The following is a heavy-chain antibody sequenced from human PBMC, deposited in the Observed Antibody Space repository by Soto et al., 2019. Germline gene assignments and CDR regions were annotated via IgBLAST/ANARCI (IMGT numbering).Heavy chain of an antibody. CDR3: AIPEAGDFHY. J-gene: IGHJ4*02. CDR2: IFNSGST. Sequence: SETLSLTCAVSGASISNTDWWSWVRPPPGKGLEWLGEIFNSGSTYYNPSLKNRGTISVDNSKNQFSLTLTSVTAADTAVYYCAIPEAGDFHYSGQGALVTVSS. V-gene: IGHV4-4*02. D-gene: IGHD6-13*01. CDR1: GASISNTDW.